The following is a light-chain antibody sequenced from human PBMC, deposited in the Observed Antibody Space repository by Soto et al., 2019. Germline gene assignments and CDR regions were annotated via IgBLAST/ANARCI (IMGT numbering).Light chain of an antibody. V-gene: IGLV2-11*01. CDR1: SSDVGGYNY. CDR2: DVS. CDR3: CSYAGSYTWV. J-gene: IGLJ7*01. Sequence: QSALTQPRSVSGSPGQSVTISCTGTSSDVGGYNYVSWYQQHPGKAPKLMIYDVSKRPSGVPDRFSGSKSGNTASLTISGLQAEDEADYYCCSYAGSYTWVFGGGTQQTVL.